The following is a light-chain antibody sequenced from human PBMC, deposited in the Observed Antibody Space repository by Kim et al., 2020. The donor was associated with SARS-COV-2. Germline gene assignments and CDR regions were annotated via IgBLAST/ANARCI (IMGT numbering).Light chain of an antibody. CDR2: QDA. Sequence: SYELTQPPSVSVSPGQTAIITCSGDKLGDTYASWYQQKPGQSPVLVIYQDANRPSGIPERFSGSNSGHTATLTISGTQPMDEANYHCQAWDSSSVLFGGGTQLTVL. CDR3: QAWDSSSVL. V-gene: IGLV3-1*01. J-gene: IGLJ2*01. CDR1: KLGDTY.